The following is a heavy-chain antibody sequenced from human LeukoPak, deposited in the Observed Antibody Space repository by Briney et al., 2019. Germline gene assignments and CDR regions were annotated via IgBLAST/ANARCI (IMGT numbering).Heavy chain of an antibody. CDR3: VGYDFWSGYYIDY. CDR1: GGSISSYY. J-gene: IGHJ4*02. D-gene: IGHD3-3*01. Sequence: PSETLSLTCTVSGGSISSYYWSWIRQPPGKGLEWIGYIYYSGSTNYNPSLKSRVTISVDTSKNQFSLKLSSVTAADTAVYYCVGYDFWSGYYIDYWGQGTLVTVSS. CDR2: IYYSGST. V-gene: IGHV4-59*01.